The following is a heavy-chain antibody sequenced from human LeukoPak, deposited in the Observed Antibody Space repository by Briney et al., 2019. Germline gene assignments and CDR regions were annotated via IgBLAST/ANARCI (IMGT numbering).Heavy chain of an antibody. Sequence: GGSLRLSCAASGFTFSSYAMSRVRQAPGKGLEWVSAISGSGGSTYYADSVKGRFTISRDNSKNTLYLQMNSLRAEDTAVYYCAKTADYVGVGQAFDYWGQGTLVTVSS. D-gene: IGHD4-17*01. CDR3: AKTADYVGVGQAFDY. V-gene: IGHV3-23*01. CDR1: GFTFSSYA. CDR2: ISGSGGST. J-gene: IGHJ4*02.